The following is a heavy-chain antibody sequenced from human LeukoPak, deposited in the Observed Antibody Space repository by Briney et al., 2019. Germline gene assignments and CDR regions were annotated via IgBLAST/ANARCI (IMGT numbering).Heavy chain of an antibody. CDR3: ARNAGNSDVDY. J-gene: IGHJ4*02. V-gene: IGHV4-4*02. D-gene: IGHD4-23*01. Sequence: PSGTLSLTCAVSGGSITGSNWWTWVHQPPGKGLELIGEIYHSGSTNYNPSLKSRVTISVDKSNNQFSLKLNSMTAADTAVYYCARNAGNSDVDYWGQGILVTVSS. CDR1: GGSITGSNW. CDR2: IYHSGST.